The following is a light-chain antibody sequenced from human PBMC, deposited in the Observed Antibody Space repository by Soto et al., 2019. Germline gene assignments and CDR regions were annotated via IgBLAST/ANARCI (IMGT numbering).Light chain of an antibody. CDR1: QSVSSSY. CDR2: GAS. V-gene: IGKV3-20*01. Sequence: DIVLTQSPGTLSLSPGERATLSCRASQSVSSSYLAWYQQKPGKAPRLLIYGASSRPTGIPERFSGSGSGTDFTLTISRLEPEDFAVYYCHQYDSYPLTFGGGTKVEIK. CDR3: HQYDSYPLT. J-gene: IGKJ4*01.